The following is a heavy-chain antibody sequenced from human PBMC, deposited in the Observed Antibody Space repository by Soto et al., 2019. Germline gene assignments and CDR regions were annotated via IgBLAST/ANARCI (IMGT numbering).Heavy chain of an antibody. CDR3: ARGHYRIAARPDWFDP. D-gene: IGHD6-6*01. V-gene: IGHV4-34*01. CDR2: INHSGST. J-gene: IGHJ5*02. Sequence: PSETLSLTCAVYGGSFGGYYWSGIRPPPGKGLEWIGEINHSGSTNYNPSLKSRVTISVDTSKNQFSLKLSSVTAADTAVYYCARGHYRIAARPDWFDPWGQGTLVTVSS. CDR1: GGSFGGYY.